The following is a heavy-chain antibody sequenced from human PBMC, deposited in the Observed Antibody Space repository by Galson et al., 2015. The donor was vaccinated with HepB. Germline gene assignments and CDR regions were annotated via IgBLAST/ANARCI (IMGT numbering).Heavy chain of an antibody. Sequence: ETLSLTCTVSGGSITSDYWSWIRQPPGKGLEWIGCMSYTGYTKYNPSLKTRVTISVARSKKQVSLNLTSVTAADTAVYYCARHYRGSYYEPFDYWGRGTLVTVSS. V-gene: IGHV4-59*08. D-gene: IGHD1-26*01. CDR2: MSYTGYT. CDR3: ARHYRGSYYEPFDY. J-gene: IGHJ4*02. CDR1: GGSITSDY.